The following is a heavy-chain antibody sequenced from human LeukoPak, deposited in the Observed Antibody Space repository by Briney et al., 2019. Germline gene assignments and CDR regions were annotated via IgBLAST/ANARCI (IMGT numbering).Heavy chain of an antibody. J-gene: IGHJ4*02. CDR2: IIPIFGTA. CDR3: ARDLGGSMSAYYFDY. CDR1: GGTFSSYA. Sequence: SVKVSCRASGGTFSSYAISWVRQAPGQGLEWMGRIIPIFGTANYAQKFQGRVTITTDESTSTAYMELSSLRSEDTAVYYCARDLGGSMSAYYFDYWGQGTLVTVSS. D-gene: IGHD1-26*01. V-gene: IGHV1-69*05.